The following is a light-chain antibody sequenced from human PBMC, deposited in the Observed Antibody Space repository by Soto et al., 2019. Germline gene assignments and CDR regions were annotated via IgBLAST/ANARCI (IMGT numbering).Light chain of an antibody. Sequence: DIQMTQSPSTLSASVGDRVSITCRASQNSDSGLAWYQQKPGKAPVLLIHEASSLEGGVPSRFSGSGSGTDFTLSISSLQPDDFATYYSQQYKTYSWTFGQGTRLET. CDR1: QNSDSG. J-gene: IGKJ1*01. CDR3: QQYKTYSWT. CDR2: EAS. V-gene: IGKV1-5*03.